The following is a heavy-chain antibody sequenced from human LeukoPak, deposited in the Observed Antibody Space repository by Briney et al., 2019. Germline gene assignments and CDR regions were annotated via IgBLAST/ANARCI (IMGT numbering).Heavy chain of an antibody. D-gene: IGHD6-19*01. CDR3: ARQDGSGWYSLDY. V-gene: IGHV4-59*08. J-gene: IGHJ4*02. CDR1: GGSISSYY. Sequence: SETLSLTCTVSGGSISSYYWSWIRQPPGKGLEWIGYIYYSGSTTYNPSLKSRVTISVDTSKNQFSLKLSSVTAADTAVYYCARQDGSGWYSLDYWGQGTLVTVSS. CDR2: IYYSGST.